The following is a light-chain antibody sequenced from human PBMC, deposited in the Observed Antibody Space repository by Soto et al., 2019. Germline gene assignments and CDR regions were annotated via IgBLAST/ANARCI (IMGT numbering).Light chain of an antibody. J-gene: IGKJ2*01. Sequence: DTQMTQSPSSLSASVGDRVTITCRASQNINHYLNWYQHQPGKAPKLLIYGASSLQSGVPSRFSGGGSGTDFTLTITNLQPEDLATYYCQQSYTLPNTFGQGTNLEIK. CDR3: QQSYTLPNT. V-gene: IGKV1-39*01. CDR2: GAS. CDR1: QNINHY.